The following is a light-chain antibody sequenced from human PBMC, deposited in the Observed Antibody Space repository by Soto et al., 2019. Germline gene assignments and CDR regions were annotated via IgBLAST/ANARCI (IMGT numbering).Light chain of an antibody. CDR3: QQRSNWPIT. CDR1: QNIISN. CDR2: GAS. Sequence: EIVLTQSPATLSLSPGERATLSCRASQNIISNLAWYQQKPGQAPRLLIYGASNRATGIPARFSGSGSGTDFTLTISSLEPEDFAVYYCQQRSNWPITFGQGTRLEIK. J-gene: IGKJ5*01. V-gene: IGKV3-11*01.